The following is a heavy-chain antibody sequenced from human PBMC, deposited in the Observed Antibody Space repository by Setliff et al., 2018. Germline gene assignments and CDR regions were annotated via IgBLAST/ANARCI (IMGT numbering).Heavy chain of an antibody. CDR2: ISPHNGNT. V-gene: IGHV1-18*01. D-gene: IGHD3-10*01. CDR3: AKEPALSLTESIRRSYYDYALDV. J-gene: IGHJ6*02. CDR1: GYTFTDFG. Sequence: ASVKVSCKASGYTFTDFGVSWVRQAPGQGLEWVGWISPHNGNTYYAPKFQGTVLMTADTSTTTAYLELRSLRSDDTAVYFCAKEPALSLTESIRRSYYDYALDVWGQGTTVTVSS.